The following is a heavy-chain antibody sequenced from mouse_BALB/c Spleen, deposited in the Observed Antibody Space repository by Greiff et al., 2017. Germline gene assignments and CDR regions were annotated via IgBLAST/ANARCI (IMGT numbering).Heavy chain of an antibody. V-gene: IGHV1-80*01. J-gene: IGHJ1*01. D-gene: IGHD2-2*01. CDR3: AHYGYGLYFDV. Sequence: VQLQQSGAELVRPGSSVKLSCKASGYSFSSYWMHWVKQRPGQGLEWIGQIYPGDGDTNYNGKFKGKATLTADKSSSTAYMQLSSLTSEDSAVYFCAHYGYGLYFDVWGAGTAVTVSA. CDR2: IYPGDGDT. CDR1: GYSFSSYW.